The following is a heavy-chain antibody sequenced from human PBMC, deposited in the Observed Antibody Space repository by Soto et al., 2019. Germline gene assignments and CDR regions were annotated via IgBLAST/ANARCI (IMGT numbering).Heavy chain of an antibody. CDR1: GGTFSSCA. CDR2: IIPIFGTA. J-gene: IGHJ6*02. Sequence: SVKVSCKASGGTFSSCAISWVRQAPGQGLEWMGGIIPIFGTANYAQKFQGRVTITADESTSTAYMELSSLRSEDTAVYYCARDSRPAIVVVVAATGVYGMDVWGQGTTVTVSS. D-gene: IGHD2-15*01. CDR3: ARDSRPAIVVVVAATGVYGMDV. V-gene: IGHV1-69*13.